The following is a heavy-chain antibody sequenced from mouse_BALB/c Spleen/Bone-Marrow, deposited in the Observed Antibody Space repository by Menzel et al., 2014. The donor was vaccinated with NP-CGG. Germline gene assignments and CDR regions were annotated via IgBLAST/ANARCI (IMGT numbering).Heavy chain of an antibody. J-gene: IGHJ2*01. Sequence: EVHLVESGGGLVQPGGSLRLSCATSGFTFTDYYMSWVRQPPGKALEWLGFIRNKANGYTTEYSASVKGRFTISIDNSQSILYHQMNTLRAEDSATYYCARALIVFDYWGRGTTLTVSS. D-gene: IGHD6-1*01. CDR2: IRNKANGYTT. CDR3: ARALIVFDY. V-gene: IGHV7-3*02. CDR1: GFTFTDYY.